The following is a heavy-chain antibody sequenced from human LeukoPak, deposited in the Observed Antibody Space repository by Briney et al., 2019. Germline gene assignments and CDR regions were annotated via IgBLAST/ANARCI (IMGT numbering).Heavy chain of an antibody. J-gene: IGHJ4*02. D-gene: IGHD2-8*01. Sequence: GGSLRLSCAASGFTFRNFAMSWVRQAPGKGLEWVSAIGGGDTHYADSVKGRFTIPRDDSRSTVDLQMSSLRAEDTAVYYCAKDGQSFNSMYDYFDSWGQGTLVTVSS. CDR3: AKDGQSFNSMYDYFDS. CDR2: IGGGDT. V-gene: IGHV3-23*01. CDR1: GFTFRNFA.